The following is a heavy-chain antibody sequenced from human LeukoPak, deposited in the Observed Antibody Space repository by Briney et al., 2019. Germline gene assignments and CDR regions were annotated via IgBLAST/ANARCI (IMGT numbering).Heavy chain of an antibody. CDR3: ARQLVDYYGSGSCFDY. CDR1: GGSISSYY. J-gene: IGHJ4*02. Sequence: PSETLSLTCTVSGGSISSYYWSWIRQPPGKGLEWIGYIYYSGSTNYNPSLKSRVTIPVDTSKNQFSLKLSSVTAADTAVYYCARQLVDYYGSGSCFDYWGQGTLVTVSS. CDR2: IYYSGST. D-gene: IGHD3-10*01. V-gene: IGHV4-59*01.